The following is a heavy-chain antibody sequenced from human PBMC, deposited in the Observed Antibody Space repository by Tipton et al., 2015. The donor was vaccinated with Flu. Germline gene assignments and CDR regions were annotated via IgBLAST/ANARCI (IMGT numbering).Heavy chain of an antibody. CDR1: GFTLSSNW. J-gene: IGHJ4*02. V-gene: IGHV3-74*01. Sequence: AVSGFTLSSNWMHWVRQVPGKGLVWVSRISDDGSGTGYVDSVKGRFTISRDIAKNTVYLQMNNLRAEDTAVYYCATVFDYWGQGVLVTVAS. CDR3: ATVFDY. CDR2: ISDDGSGT.